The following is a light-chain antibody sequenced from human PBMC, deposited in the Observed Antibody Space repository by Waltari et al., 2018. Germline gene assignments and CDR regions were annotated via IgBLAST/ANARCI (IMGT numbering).Light chain of an antibody. J-gene: IGLJ2*01. CDR2: SND. Sequence: QSVLTQPPSASGTPGQKVTIPCSGSYSNIGSNIVTWYQQLPRTAPKLLIYSNDYRPSGVPDRFSGSKSGTSASLAISGLQSEDEADYYCATWDDRLTGVVFGGGTRVTVL. CDR1: YSNIGSNI. CDR3: ATWDDRLTGVV. V-gene: IGLV1-44*01.